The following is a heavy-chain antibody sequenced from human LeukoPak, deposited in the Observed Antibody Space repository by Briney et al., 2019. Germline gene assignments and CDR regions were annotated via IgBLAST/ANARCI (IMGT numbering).Heavy chain of an antibody. CDR2: INPNSGGT. D-gene: IGHD3-22*01. Sequence: ASVKVSCKASGYTFTGYYMHWVRQAPGQGLEWMGRINPNSGGTNYAQKFQGRVTMTRDTSISTAYMELSRLRSDDTAVYYCASMGAAGTGYSYDSSALFDMWGQGTMVSVFS. J-gene: IGHJ3*02. V-gene: IGHV1-2*06. CDR3: ASMGAAGTGYSYDSSALFDM. CDR1: GYTFTGYY.